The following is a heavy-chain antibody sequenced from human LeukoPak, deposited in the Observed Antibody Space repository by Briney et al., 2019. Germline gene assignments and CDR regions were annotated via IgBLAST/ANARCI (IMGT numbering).Heavy chain of an antibody. CDR2: INPNSGDT. Sequence: ASVKVSCKASGYTFTGYYIHWMRQAPGQGLEWMGWINPNSGDTGYAQKFQGRVTMTRNTSISTAYMELSSLRSEDTAVYYCARGNLWFGELVVYWGQGTLVTVSS. V-gene: IGHV1-8*02. J-gene: IGHJ4*02. D-gene: IGHD3-10*01. CDR3: ARGNLWFGELVVY. CDR1: GYTFTGYY.